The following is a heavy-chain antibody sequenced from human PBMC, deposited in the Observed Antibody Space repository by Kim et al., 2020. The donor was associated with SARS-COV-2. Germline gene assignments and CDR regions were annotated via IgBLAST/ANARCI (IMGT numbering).Heavy chain of an antibody. Sequence: SLKSRVTISVDKSKSQFSLKLSSVTAADTAVYYCARSVGMDYGDYVGFDYWGQGTLVTVSS. V-gene: IGHV4-4*02. D-gene: IGHD4-17*01. J-gene: IGHJ4*02. CDR3: ARSVGMDYGDYVGFDY.